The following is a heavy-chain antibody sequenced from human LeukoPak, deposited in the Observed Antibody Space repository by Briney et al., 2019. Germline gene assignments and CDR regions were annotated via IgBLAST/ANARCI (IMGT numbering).Heavy chain of an antibody. D-gene: IGHD6-19*01. V-gene: IGHV3-30-3*01. J-gene: IGHJ4*02. CDR3: ARDRGSGWYVFDY. CDR2: ISYDGSTK. Sequence: PGRSLRLSCAASGFTFSNYAMHWVRQAPGKGPEWVAVISYDGSTKYYGDSVKGRFTISRDNSKDTLYLQMNSLRAEDTAVYFCARDRGSGWYVFDYWGQGTLVTVSS. CDR1: GFTFSNYA.